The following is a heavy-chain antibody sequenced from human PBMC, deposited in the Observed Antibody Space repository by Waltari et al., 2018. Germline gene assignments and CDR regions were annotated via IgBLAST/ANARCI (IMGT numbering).Heavy chain of an antibody. CDR2: IYTSGTT. D-gene: IGHD6-19*01. J-gene: IGHJ5*02. V-gene: IGHV4-61*02. CDR3: ARGPLNSSGWYVH. Sequence: QVQLQESGPGLVKPSQTLSLTCTVSGGSISSGNYYWSWIRQPAGKGLEWIGRIYTSGTTNYNPSHKSRVTISIDTSKNQFSLKLSSVTAADTAVYYCARGPLNSSGWYVHWGQGTLVIVSS. CDR1: GGSISSGNYY.